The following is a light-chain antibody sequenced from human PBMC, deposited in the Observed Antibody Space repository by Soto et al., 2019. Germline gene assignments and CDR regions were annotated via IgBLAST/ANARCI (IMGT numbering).Light chain of an antibody. Sequence: QSALTQPASVSGSPGQSITISCTGTSSDVGGYNYVSWYQQHPGKAPKLMIYEVSNRPSGVSNRFSGSKSGNTASLTISGLRAEDEADYHCSSYTTSSTLVFGGGTKVTVL. J-gene: IGLJ3*02. CDR2: EVS. CDR1: SSDVGGYNY. CDR3: SSYTTSSTLV. V-gene: IGLV2-14*01.